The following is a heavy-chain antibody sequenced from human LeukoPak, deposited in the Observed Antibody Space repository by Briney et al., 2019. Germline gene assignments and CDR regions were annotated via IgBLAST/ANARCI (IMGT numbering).Heavy chain of an antibody. V-gene: IGHV6-1*01. J-gene: IGHJ5*02. D-gene: IGHD2-2*01. Sequence: SQTLSLTCAISGDSVSSNSVTWNWIRQSPSRGLERLGRTYYRSTWYNDYAVSVRGRITVNPDTSKNQFSLHLNSVTPEVTAVYYCARRLTQYDCFDPWGQGILVTVSS. CDR2: TYYRSTWYN. CDR1: GDSVSSNSVT. CDR3: ARRLTQYDCFDP.